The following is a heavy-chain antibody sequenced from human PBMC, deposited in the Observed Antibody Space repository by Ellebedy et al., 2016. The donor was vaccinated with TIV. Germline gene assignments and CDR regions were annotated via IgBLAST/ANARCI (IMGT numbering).Heavy chain of an antibody. V-gene: IGHV3-23*01. CDR1: GFTFSSYA. Sequence: GGSLRLXXAASGFTFSSYAMSWVLQAPGKGLEWVSAISGSGGSTYYADSVKGRFTISRDNSKNTLYLQMNSLRAEDTAVYYCAKDIAGSTSYGMDVWGQGTTVTVSS. D-gene: IGHD1-7*01. J-gene: IGHJ6*02. CDR3: AKDIAGSTSYGMDV. CDR2: ISGSGGST.